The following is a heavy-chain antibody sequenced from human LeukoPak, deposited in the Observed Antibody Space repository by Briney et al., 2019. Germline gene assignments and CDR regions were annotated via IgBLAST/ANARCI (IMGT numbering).Heavy chain of an antibody. CDR1: GYSINSDYY. Sequence: SETLSLTCTVSGYSINSDYYWGWIRQPPGKGLEWIGNIYHSGSTYYNPSLKSRVTISRDTSKNQFSLKLTSVTTADTAVYYCARAGGVKTAALDLDYWGQGTLVTVSS. CDR3: ARAGGVKTAALDLDY. J-gene: IGHJ4*02. CDR2: IYHSGST. V-gene: IGHV4-38-2*02. D-gene: IGHD6-25*01.